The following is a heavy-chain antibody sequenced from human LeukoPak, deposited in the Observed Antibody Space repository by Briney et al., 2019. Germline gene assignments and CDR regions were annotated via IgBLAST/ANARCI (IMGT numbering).Heavy chain of an antibody. CDR1: GFTFSSYS. V-gene: IGHV3-21*01. CDR3: ARDAFHCSSISCYVIYYYYGMDV. CDR2: ISSSSSYI. J-gene: IGHJ6*02. D-gene: IGHD2-2*01. Sequence: GGSLRLSCAASGFTFSSYSMSWVRQAPGKGLEWVSSISSSSSYIYYADSVKGRFTISRDNAKNSLYLQMNSLRAEDTAVYYCARDAFHCSSISCYVIYYYYGMDVWGQGSTVSVSS.